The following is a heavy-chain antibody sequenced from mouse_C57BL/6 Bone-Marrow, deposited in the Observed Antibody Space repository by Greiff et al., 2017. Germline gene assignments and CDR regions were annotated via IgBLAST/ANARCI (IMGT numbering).Heavy chain of an antibody. D-gene: IGHD2-1*01. Sequence: EVKLMESGGGLVKPGGSLKLSCAASGFTFSSYAMSWVRQTPEKRLEWVATISGGGSYTYYPDNVKGRFTISRDNAKNNLYLQMSHLKSENTAMYYCARTYGNFIWYAMDYWGQGTSVTVSS. CDR3: ARTYGNFIWYAMDY. J-gene: IGHJ4*01. V-gene: IGHV5-4*03. CDR2: ISGGGSYT. CDR1: GFTFSSYA.